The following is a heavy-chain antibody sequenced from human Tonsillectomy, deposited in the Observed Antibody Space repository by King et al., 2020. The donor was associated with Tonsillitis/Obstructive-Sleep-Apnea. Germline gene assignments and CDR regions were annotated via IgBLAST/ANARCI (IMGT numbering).Heavy chain of an antibody. J-gene: IGHJ3*02. CDR3: ARDMVLEAGGDAFDI. V-gene: IGHV4-59*01. CDR1: GGSISSYY. CDR2: IYYSGCT. D-gene: IGHD2-8*01. Sequence: QLQESGPGLVKPSETLSLTCTVSGGSISSYYWSWIRQPPGKGLEWIGYIYYSGCTNYNPSLKSRVTISGDTSKNQFSLKLSSVTAADTAVYYCARDMVLEAGGDAFDIWGQGTMVTVSS.